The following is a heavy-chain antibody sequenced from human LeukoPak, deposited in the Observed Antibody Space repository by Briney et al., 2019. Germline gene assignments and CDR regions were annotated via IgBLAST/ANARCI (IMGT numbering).Heavy chain of an antibody. D-gene: IGHD4-17*01. V-gene: IGHV3-7*01. CDR3: VANKDYGDYA. J-gene: IGHJ5*02. Sequence: GGSLRLSCAASGFTFSSYWMAWVRQAPGKGLEWVANINQDGSEKYYVDSVKGRFIISRDNAKNSLYLQMNSLRAEDTAVYYCVANKDYGDYAWGQGILVTVSS. CDR2: INQDGSEK. CDR1: GFTFSSYW.